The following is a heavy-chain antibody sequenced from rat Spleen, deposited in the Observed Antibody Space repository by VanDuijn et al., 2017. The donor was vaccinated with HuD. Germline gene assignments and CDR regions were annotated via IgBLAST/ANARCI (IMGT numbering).Heavy chain of an antibody. CDR3: TRSNWELGVMDA. CDR2: ITTGGDNT. Sequence: EVQLVESGGGLVQPGGSLKLSCAASGFTFRDYGMAWVRQTPTKGLEWVASITTGGDNTYYRDSVKGRFSISRDNAKNTQYLQMNSLRSEDTATYYCTRSNWELGVMDAWGQGASVTVSS. D-gene: IGHD5-1*01. V-gene: IGHV5S14*01. J-gene: IGHJ4*01. CDR1: GFTFRDYG.